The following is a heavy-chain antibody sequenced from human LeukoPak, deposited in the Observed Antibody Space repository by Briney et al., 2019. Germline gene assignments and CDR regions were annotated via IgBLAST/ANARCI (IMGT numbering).Heavy chain of an antibody. J-gene: IGHJ3*02. CDR1: GFTFSDYY. V-gene: IGHV3-11*01. D-gene: IGHD3-22*01. Sequence: GGSLRLSCAASGFTFSDYYMSWIRQAPGKGLEWVSYISSSGSTIYYADSVKGRFTISRDNAKNSLYLQMNSLRAEDTAVYYCARGAGYYDSSGYWQDSDAFDIWGQGTMVTVSS. CDR2: ISSSGSTI. CDR3: ARGAGYYDSSGYWQDSDAFDI.